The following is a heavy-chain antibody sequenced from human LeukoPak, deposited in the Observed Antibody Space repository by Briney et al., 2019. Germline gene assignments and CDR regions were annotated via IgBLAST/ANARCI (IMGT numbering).Heavy chain of an antibody. CDR3: ARRGYQRGFDY. V-gene: IGHV4-39*01. Sequence: SETLSLTCTVSGGSISSSSYYWGWVGQPPGKGLEWIGSIYYSGSTYYNPSLKSRVTISVDTSKNQFSLKLSSVTAADTAVHYCARRGYQRGFDYWGQGTLVTVSS. CDR2: IYYSGST. J-gene: IGHJ4*02. D-gene: IGHD6-13*01. CDR1: GGSISSSSYY.